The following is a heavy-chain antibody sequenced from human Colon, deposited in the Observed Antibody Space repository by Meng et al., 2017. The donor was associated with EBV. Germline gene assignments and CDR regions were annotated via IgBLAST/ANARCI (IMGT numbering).Heavy chain of an antibody. CDR1: GDSITSGDYS. Sequence: QLQESGSGLVRPSQTLSLTCAVSGDSITSGDYSWTWIRQPPGKGLEWIGYIYHGVNIYYTPSLRSRVTISVDKSRNQFSLKLTPVSAADTAVYYCVRDTRRGGGWFDPWGQGTLVTVSS. V-gene: IGHV4-30-2*01. CDR3: VRDTRRGGGWFDP. J-gene: IGHJ5*02. CDR2: IYHGVNI. D-gene: IGHD3-10*01.